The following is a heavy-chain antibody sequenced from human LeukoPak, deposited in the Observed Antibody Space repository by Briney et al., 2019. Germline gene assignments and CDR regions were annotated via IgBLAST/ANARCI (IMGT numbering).Heavy chain of an antibody. CDR2: ISSSGSTK. CDR3: ARGIGSSSWPLAL. D-gene: IGHD6-13*01. Sequence: GGSLRLSCAASGFTFSSYSMNWVRQAPGKGLEWVSYISSSGSTKYYADSVKGRFTISRDNAKNSLYLQMNSLRAEDTAVYYCARGIGSSSWPLALWGQGTLVTVSS. J-gene: IGHJ4*02. CDR1: GFTFSSYS. V-gene: IGHV3-48*04.